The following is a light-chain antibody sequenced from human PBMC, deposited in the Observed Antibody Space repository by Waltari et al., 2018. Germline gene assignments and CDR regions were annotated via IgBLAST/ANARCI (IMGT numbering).Light chain of an antibody. CDR3: SSYARSDNSVL. CDR2: EGT. V-gene: IGLV2-23*01. Sequence: QSALTQPASVSGSPGQSITISCTGSTSDVGGYNLVSWYRQFPNKAPQLIIYEGTRRPSGVSSRFPASKSGNTASLTISGLQADDEALYFCSSYARSDNSVLFGGGTQLSVL. J-gene: IGLJ2*01. CDR1: TSDVGGYNL.